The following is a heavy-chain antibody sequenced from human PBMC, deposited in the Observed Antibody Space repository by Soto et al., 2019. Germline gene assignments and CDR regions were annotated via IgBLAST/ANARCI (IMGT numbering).Heavy chain of an antibody. J-gene: IGHJ5*01. CDR1: GGSINSGGSF. CDR2: LSHTGNT. V-gene: IGHV4-31*03. Sequence: QVQLQESGPGLVKPSQTLSLICTVSGGSINSGGSFWTWIRQHPGRAPEWIGYLSHTGNTYSNPSPKSRVLMSVTRSKNLLSLRLSSVTAADTAVYYCARGLYEPNWFDSWGQGTLVTVSS. CDR3: ARGLYEPNWFDS. D-gene: IGHD3-22*01.